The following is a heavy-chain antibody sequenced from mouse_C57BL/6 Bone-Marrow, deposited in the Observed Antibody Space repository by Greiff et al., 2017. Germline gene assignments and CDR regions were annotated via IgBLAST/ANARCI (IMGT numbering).Heavy chain of an antibody. Sequence: VKLMESGAELARPGASVKLSCKASGYTFTSYGISWVKQRTGQGLEWIGEIYPRSGNTYYNEKFKGKATLTADKSSSTAYMELRSLTSEDSAVYFCARDSSGYVGFDYWGQGTTLTVSS. V-gene: IGHV1-81*01. CDR1: GYTFTSYG. J-gene: IGHJ2*01. CDR3: ARDSSGYVGFDY. D-gene: IGHD3-2*02. CDR2: IYPRSGNT.